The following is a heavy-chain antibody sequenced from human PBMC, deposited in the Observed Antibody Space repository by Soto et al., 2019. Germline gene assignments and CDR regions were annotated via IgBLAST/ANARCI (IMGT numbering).Heavy chain of an antibody. D-gene: IGHD2-15*01. J-gene: IGHJ6*02. CDR3: ARLWAAGPLFVVAGERGPLSYGMDV. CDR2: IYPGDSDA. CDR1: GYSFTSYW. Sequence: GESLKISCKGSGYSFTSYWIGWVRQMPGKGLEWMGIIYPGDSDARYSPSFQGQVTISADKSISTAYLQWSSLKASDTAMYYCARLWAAGPLFVVAGERGPLSYGMDVWGQGTTVTVSS. V-gene: IGHV5-51*01.